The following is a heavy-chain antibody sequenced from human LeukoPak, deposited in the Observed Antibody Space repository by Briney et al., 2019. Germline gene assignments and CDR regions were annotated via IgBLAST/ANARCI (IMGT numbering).Heavy chain of an antibody. Sequence: GESLRLSCAASGFTFDDYAMTWVRQATGKGLEWVSAIGTAGDTYYPGSVKGRFTISRENAKNSLYLQMNSLRAGDTAVYYCARVRYSSSWSPLDVWGQGTTVTVSS. CDR3: ARVRYSSSWSPLDV. D-gene: IGHD6-13*01. CDR2: IGTAGDT. J-gene: IGHJ6*02. V-gene: IGHV3-13*01. CDR1: GFTFDDYA.